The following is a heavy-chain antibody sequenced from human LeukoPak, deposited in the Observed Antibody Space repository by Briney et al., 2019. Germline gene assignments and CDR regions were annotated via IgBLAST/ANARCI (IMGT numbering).Heavy chain of an antibody. CDR1: GFTVSNNY. D-gene: IGHD6-19*01. J-gene: IGHJ6*02. Sequence: QTGGSLRLSCAASGFTVSNNYMSWVRQAPGKGLEWVAVISYDGSNKYYADSVKGRFTISRDNSKNTLFLQMNSLRAEDTAVYYCAKAVSSGVLYYYYGMDVWGQGTTVTVSS. CDR2: ISYDGSNK. CDR3: AKAVSSGVLYYYYGMDV. V-gene: IGHV3-30*18.